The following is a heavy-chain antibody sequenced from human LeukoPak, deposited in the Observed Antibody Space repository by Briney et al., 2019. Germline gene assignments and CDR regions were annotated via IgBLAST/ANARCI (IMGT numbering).Heavy chain of an antibody. J-gene: IGHJ4*02. Sequence: GGSLRLSCAASGFTFSSNWMHWVRQAPGKGLVWVSRINSDASTINYADSVKGRFTISRDNAKNTLYLQMNNLRAEDTAVYYCAREDCTIGAVCSSLLDHWGRGTLVTVSS. D-gene: IGHD2-8*01. CDR2: INSDASTI. CDR1: GFTFSSNW. V-gene: IGHV3-74*01. CDR3: AREDCTIGAVCSSLLDH.